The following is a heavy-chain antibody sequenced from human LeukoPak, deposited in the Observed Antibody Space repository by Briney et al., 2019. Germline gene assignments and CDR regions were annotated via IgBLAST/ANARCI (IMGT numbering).Heavy chain of an antibody. Sequence: GGSLRLSCAASGFTLSSYSMNWVRQAPGKGLEWVSSISSSSSYIYYADSVKGRFTISRDNAKNSLYLQMNSLRAEDTAVYYCARDGNGDSSGYFDAFDIWGQGTMVTVSS. D-gene: IGHD3-22*01. CDR2: ISSSSSYI. V-gene: IGHV3-21*01. CDR1: GFTLSSYS. J-gene: IGHJ3*02. CDR3: ARDGNGDSSGYFDAFDI.